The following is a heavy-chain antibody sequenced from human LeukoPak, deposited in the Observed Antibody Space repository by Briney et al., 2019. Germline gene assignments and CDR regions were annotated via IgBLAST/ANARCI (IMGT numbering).Heavy chain of an antibody. D-gene: IGHD3-10*01. Sequence: GGSLRLSCAASGFTFSSYEMNWVRQAPGMGLEWVSYISSGGNNIYYADSVKGRFTISRDNAKNSLYLQMNTLRADDTAVYYCARDDNYGSDYWGQGTLVTVSA. J-gene: IGHJ4*02. CDR2: ISSGGNNI. CDR1: GFTFSSYE. V-gene: IGHV3-48*03. CDR3: ARDDNYGSDY.